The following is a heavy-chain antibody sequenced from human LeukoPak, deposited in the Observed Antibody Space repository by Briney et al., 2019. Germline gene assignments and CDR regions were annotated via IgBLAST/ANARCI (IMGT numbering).Heavy chain of an antibody. J-gene: IGHJ4*02. CDR3: AGVNQYYYDSSGYLY. D-gene: IGHD3-22*01. CDR1: GGSISSYY. CDR2: INHSGST. Sequence: PSETLSLTCTVSGGSISSYYWSWIRQPPGKGLEWIGEINHSGSTNYNPSLKSRVTISVDTSKNQFSLKLSSVTAADTAVYYCAGVNQYYYDSSGYLYWGQGTLVTVSS. V-gene: IGHV4-34*01.